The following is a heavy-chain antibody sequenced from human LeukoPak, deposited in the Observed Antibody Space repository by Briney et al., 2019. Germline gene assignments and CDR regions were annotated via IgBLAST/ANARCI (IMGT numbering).Heavy chain of an antibody. J-gene: IGHJ6*03. CDR2: TYYRSKWYY. D-gene: IGHD1-7*01. CDR3: ARGWWNYWSGYYYYMDV. V-gene: IGHV6-1*01. Sequence: SQTLSLTCAISGESVSSNSAAWTWIRQSPSRGLEWLGRTYYRSKWYYDYAVSVKSRITINPDTSKNQFSLQLNSVTPDDTAVYYCARGWWNYWSGYYYYMDVWGKGTTVTVS. CDR1: GESVSSNSAA.